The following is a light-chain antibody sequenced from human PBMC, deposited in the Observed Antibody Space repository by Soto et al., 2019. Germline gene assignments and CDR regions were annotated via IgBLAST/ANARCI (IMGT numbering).Light chain of an antibody. CDR3: QQYNSYSPRLT. CDR1: QSISNW. V-gene: IGKV1-5*03. Sequence: DIQMTQSPSTLSASVGDRVTNTCRASQSISNWLAWYQQKPGKAPKLLIYRASSLESGVPSRFSGSGSGTEFTLSVSSLQPDDFATYYCQQYNSYSPRLTFGGGTKVETK. CDR2: RAS. J-gene: IGKJ4*01.